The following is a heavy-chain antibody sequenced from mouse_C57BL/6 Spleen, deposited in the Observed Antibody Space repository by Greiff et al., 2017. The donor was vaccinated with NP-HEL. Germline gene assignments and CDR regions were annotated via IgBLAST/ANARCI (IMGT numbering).Heavy chain of an antibody. CDR2: IRNKANGYTT. J-gene: IGHJ4*01. V-gene: IGHV7-3*01. Sequence: EVKLMESGGGLVQPGGSLSLSCAASGFTFTDYYMSWVRQPPGKALEWLGFIRNKANGYTTEYSASVKGRFTISRDNSQSILYLQMNALRAEDSATYYCARYHYYGSSSLYYYAMDYWGQGTSVTVSS. CDR3: ARYHYYGSSSLYYYAMDY. CDR1: GFTFTDYY. D-gene: IGHD1-1*01.